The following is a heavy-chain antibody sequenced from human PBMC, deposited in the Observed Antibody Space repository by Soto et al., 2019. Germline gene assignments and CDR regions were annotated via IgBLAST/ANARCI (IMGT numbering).Heavy chain of an antibody. V-gene: IGHV1-18*01. CDR3: ARFGSAPYYYYGVDV. CDR2: VSGYTGNT. J-gene: IGHJ6*02. Sequence: QVQLVQSETEVKKPGASVKVSCKASGYIFTNYDITWVRQAPGQGLEWMGWVSGYTGNTKYAQKFQDRVTMTTDTFTSTVYIELRSLRSDATAVYYCARFGSAPYYYYGVDVWGQGTTVFVSS. CDR1: GYIFTNYD. D-gene: IGHD3-10*01.